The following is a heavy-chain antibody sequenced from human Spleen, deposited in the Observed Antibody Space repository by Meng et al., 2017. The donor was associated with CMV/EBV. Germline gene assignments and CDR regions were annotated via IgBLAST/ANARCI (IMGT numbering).Heavy chain of an antibody. CDR3: ATSSSWPLNFDY. J-gene: IGHJ4*02. CDR1: GGIFSTHI. CDR2: IIPMFGTP. D-gene: IGHD6-13*01. V-gene: IGHV1-69*05. Sequence: CKASGGIFSTHIITWVRQAPGHGLEWMGGIIPMFGTPAYAQTFQGRVTITTDESTRTAFMELSSLRSEDTAVYYCATSSSWPLNFDYWGQGTLVTVSS.